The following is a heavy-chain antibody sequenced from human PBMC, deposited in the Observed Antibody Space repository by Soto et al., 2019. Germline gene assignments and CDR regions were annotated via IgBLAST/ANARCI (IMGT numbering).Heavy chain of an antibody. CDR3: TNDLKSGSAATLFDP. V-gene: IGHV3-23*01. D-gene: IGHD2-15*01. CDR1: GFTFTTYA. CDR2: ISGSGGRT. J-gene: IGHJ5*02. Sequence: EGQLLESGGGLVQPGGSLRLSCAASGFTFTTYAMAWVRQAPGKGLEWVSYISGSGGRTNYADSVKGRFTISRDNSKNTLYLQMSSLRPADTAVYYCTNDLKSGSAATLFDPWGQGTLVTVSS.